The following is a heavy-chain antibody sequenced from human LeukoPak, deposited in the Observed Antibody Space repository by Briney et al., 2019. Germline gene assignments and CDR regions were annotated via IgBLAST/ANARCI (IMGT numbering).Heavy chain of an antibody. CDR2: MNSNSGAT. CDR3: VRGGGSSWYDY. Sequence: VASMKVSCKASGYTFTANDMHWVRQAPGQGLEWMGWMNSNSGATNYAQRFQGRVTMTRDTSISAAYMELRSLRYDDTAVYYCVRGGGSSWYDYWGQGTMVTVSS. V-gene: IGHV1-2*02. D-gene: IGHD6-13*01. CDR1: GYTFTAND. J-gene: IGHJ4*02.